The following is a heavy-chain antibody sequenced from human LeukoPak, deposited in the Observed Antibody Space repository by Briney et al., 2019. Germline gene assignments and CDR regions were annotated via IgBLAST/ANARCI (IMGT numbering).Heavy chain of an antibody. Sequence: GGSLRLSCAASGFTFSSYWMSWVRQAPGKGLELEANIKQDGSDKYYVDSVKGRFTISRDNAKNSLYLQMNSLRAEDTAVYYCARVGSSWNGGGYWGQGTLVIVSS. D-gene: IGHD6-13*01. CDR3: ARVGSSWNGGGY. J-gene: IGHJ4*02. CDR1: GFTFSSYW. V-gene: IGHV3-7*01. CDR2: IKQDGSDK.